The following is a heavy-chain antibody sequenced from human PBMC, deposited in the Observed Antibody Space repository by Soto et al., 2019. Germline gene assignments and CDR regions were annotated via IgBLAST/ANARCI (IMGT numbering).Heavy chain of an antibody. Sequence: GGSLRLSCAASGFTFSSYGMHWVRQAPGKGLEWVAVISYDGSNKYYADSVKGRFTISRDNSKNTLYLQMNSLRAEDTAVYYCAKDWDYYGSGSSPNWFDPWGQGTLVTVSS. D-gene: IGHD3-10*01. CDR2: ISYDGSNK. CDR3: AKDWDYYGSGSSPNWFDP. J-gene: IGHJ5*02. V-gene: IGHV3-30*18. CDR1: GFTFSSYG.